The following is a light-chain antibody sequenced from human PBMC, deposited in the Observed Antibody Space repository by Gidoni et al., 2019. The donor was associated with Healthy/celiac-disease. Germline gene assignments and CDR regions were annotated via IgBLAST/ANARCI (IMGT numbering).Light chain of an antibody. Sequence: EIAMTQSPATLSASPGERATLSCRASQSVSSNLAWYQQKPGQAPRLLIYGASTRATGIPARFSGSGSGTEFTLTISSLQSEDFAVYYCQQYNNWPWTFGQGTKVEIK. J-gene: IGKJ1*01. CDR1: QSVSSN. V-gene: IGKV3-15*01. CDR2: GAS. CDR3: QQYNNWPWT.